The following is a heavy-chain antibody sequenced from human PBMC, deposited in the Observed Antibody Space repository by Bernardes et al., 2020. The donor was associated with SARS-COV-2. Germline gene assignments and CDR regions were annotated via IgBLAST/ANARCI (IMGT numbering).Heavy chain of an antibody. D-gene: IGHD3-10*01. J-gene: IGHJ5*02. CDR3: ARHFEGGMVRGSYWFDP. Sequence: SETLSLTCTVSGGSVSSRSYYWGWIRQPPGKGLEWIGSIYYSGSTYYNPSLKSRVTISVDTSKNQFSLKLSSVTAADTAVYYCARHFEGGMVRGSYWFDPWGQGTLVTVSS. CDR2: IYYSGST. CDR1: GGSVSSRSYY. V-gene: IGHV4-39*01.